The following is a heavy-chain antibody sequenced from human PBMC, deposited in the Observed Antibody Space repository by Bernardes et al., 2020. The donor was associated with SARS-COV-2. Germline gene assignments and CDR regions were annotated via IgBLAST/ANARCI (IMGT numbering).Heavy chain of an antibody. J-gene: IGHJ6*02. CDR3: AKDWSTTGYYYDMDV. CDR1: GFTFSNFA. CDR2: ISLGGGHT. D-gene: IGHD1-1*01. Sequence: VGSLILSCAASGFTFSNFALSWVRQAPGQGLEWVSTISLGGGHTYFADSVKGRFTISRDNSKNTLYLQMNSLRVEDTAVYYCAKDWSTTGYYYDMDVWGPGTTVTVSS. V-gene: IGHV3-23*01.